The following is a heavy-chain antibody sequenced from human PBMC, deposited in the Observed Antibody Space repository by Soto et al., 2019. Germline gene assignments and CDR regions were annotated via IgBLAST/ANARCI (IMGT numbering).Heavy chain of an antibody. CDR1: GGSISSSSYY. CDR3: VRRRVFLDY. Sequence: LSLTCTVSGGSISSSSYYWGWIRQPPGKGLEWIGNIYYSGSTYYNPSLKSRVTISVDTSKNQFSLKLSSVTAADTAVYYCVRRRVFLDYWGQGTLVTVS. CDR2: IYYSGST. J-gene: IGHJ4*02. V-gene: IGHV4-39*01.